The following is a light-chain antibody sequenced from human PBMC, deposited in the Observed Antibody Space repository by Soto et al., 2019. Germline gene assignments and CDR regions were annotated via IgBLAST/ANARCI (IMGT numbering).Light chain of an antibody. CDR2: DDS. J-gene: IGLJ3*02. CDR1: NIGSKS. V-gene: IGLV3-21*02. Sequence: SSELTQPPSVSVAPGQTATITCGGNNIGSKSVHWYRQRPGQAPVMVVYDDSDRPSGIPERFSGSNSGNTATLTISRVEAGDEADFYCQVWDSTSDHWVFGGGTKVTVL. CDR3: QVWDSTSDHWV.